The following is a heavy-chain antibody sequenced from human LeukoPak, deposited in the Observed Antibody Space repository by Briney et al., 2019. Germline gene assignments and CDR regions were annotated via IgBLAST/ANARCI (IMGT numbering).Heavy chain of an antibody. CDR3: AREGEYYSESGNLVDASDV. V-gene: IGHV3-23*01. Sequence: GGSLRLSCAASGFTFSSYAMSWVRQAPGKGQEWVSATNGNGGSTYYADSVKGRFTISRDNSKNTLYLQMSSLRAEDTAVYYCAREGEYYSESGNLVDASDVWGQGTMVIVSA. CDR1: GFTFSSYA. CDR2: TNGNGGST. J-gene: IGHJ3*01. D-gene: IGHD3-10*01.